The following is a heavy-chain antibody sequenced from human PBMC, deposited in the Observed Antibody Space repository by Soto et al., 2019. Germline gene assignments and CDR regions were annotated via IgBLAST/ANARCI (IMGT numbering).Heavy chain of an antibody. CDR2: IKQDGSEK. V-gene: IGHV3-7*01. CDR3: AREPGATIFGVVMQYYYYGMDV. J-gene: IGHJ6*02. Sequence: GGSLRLSCAASGFTFSSYWMSWVRQAPGKGLEWVANIKQDGSEKYYVDSVKGRFTISRDNAKNSLYLQMNSLRAEDTAVYYCAREPGATIFGVVMQYYYYGMDVWGQGTTVTVSS. D-gene: IGHD3-3*01. CDR1: GFTFSSYW.